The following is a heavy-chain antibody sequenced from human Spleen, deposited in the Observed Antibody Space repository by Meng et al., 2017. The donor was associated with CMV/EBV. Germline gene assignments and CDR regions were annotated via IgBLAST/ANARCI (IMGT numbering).Heavy chain of an antibody. J-gene: IGHJ6*02. CDR1: GGSISSSSYY. V-gene: IGHV4-39*01. D-gene: IGHD3-22*01. CDR3: AITYYYDSSGYNYGMDV. CDR2: INHSGST. Sequence: GSLRLSCTVSGGSISSSSYYWGWIRQPPGKGLEWIGEINHSGSTNYNPSLKSRVTISVDTSKNQFSLKLSSVTAADTAVYYCAITYYYDSSGYNYGMDVWGQGTTVTVSS.